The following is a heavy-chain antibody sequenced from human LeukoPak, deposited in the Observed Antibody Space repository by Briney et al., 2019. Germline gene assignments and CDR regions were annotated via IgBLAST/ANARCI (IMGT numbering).Heavy chain of an antibody. Sequence: ASVKVSCKASGYTFTGYYMHWVRQAPGQGLDGMGWINPNSGCTNYAQKFQGRVTMTRDTYISTAYMELSRLRSDDTAVYYCAIDSSLGYGSGSYYNVYWFDPWGQGTLVTVSS. D-gene: IGHD3-10*01. CDR1: GYTFTGYY. CDR2: INPNSGCT. J-gene: IGHJ5*02. CDR3: AIDSSLGYGSGSYYNVYWFDP. V-gene: IGHV1-2*02.